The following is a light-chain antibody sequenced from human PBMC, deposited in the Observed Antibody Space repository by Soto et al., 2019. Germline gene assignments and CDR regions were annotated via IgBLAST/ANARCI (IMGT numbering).Light chain of an antibody. V-gene: IGKV3-11*01. CDR3: QQRAKWPLT. CDR1: QSVSSF. Sequence: EIVLTQSPATLSLSPGERATLSCRASQSVSSFLAWYQQKPGQAPRLLIYDASNRATGIPARFSGSGSGTDFTLTISSLAPEDFAVYYCQQRAKWPLTFGGGTKVEI. CDR2: DAS. J-gene: IGKJ4*01.